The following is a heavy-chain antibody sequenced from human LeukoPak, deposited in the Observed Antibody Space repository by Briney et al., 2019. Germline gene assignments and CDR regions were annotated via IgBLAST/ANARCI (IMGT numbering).Heavy chain of an antibody. Sequence: GGSLRLSCAASGFTFSSYAMHWVRQAPGKGLEWVAVISYDGSNKYYADSVKGRFTISRDNSKNTLYLQMNSLRAEDTAVYYCASGYCSSTSCYMPLDYWGQGTLVTVSP. V-gene: IGHV3-30-3*01. CDR1: GFTFSSYA. CDR3: ASGYCSSTSCYMPLDY. CDR2: ISYDGSNK. D-gene: IGHD2-2*02. J-gene: IGHJ4*02.